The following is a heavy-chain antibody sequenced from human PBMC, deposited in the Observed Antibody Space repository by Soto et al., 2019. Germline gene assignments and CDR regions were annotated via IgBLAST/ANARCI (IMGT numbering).Heavy chain of an antibody. CDR3: ASHPDSDYGSGSFPGLRYYFDY. J-gene: IGHJ4*02. CDR1: GGSVTLTSYY. V-gene: IGHV4-39*07. D-gene: IGHD3-10*01. Sequence: SETLSLTCSVSGGSVTLTSYYWGWIRQPPGKGLEWIGNVYYSGSTNYNPSLKSRVTISVDTSKNQFSLKLSSVTAADTAVYYCASHPDSDYGSGSFPGLRYYFDYWGQGTLVTVSS. CDR2: VYYSGST.